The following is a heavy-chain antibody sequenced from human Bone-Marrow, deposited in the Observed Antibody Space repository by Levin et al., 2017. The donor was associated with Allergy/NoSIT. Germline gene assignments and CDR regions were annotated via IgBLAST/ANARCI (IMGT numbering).Heavy chain of an antibody. CDR2: ISYDGSNK. J-gene: IGHJ6*02. Sequence: PGESLKISCAASGFTFSSYGMHWVRQAPGKGLEWVAVISYDGSNKYYADSVKGRFTISRDNSKNTLYLQMNSLRAEDTAVYYCAKISIRFGDLHGYGMDVWGQGTTVTVSS. D-gene: IGHD3-10*01. V-gene: IGHV3-30*18. CDR3: AKISIRFGDLHGYGMDV. CDR1: GFTFSSYG.